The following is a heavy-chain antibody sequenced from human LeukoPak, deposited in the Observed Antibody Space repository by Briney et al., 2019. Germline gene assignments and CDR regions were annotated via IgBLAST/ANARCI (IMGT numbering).Heavy chain of an antibody. CDR1: GGSISSSSYY. D-gene: IGHD3-22*01. CDR2: IYYSGRA. Sequence: SETLSLTCSVSGGSISSSSYYWGLIRQPPGKGLEWIGEIYYSGRAYYNSSLTSRLSISVDTSWNQFSLTLSSVTAADTGVYYCARRRYYDSTGYLDWGQGTLVSVST. J-gene: IGHJ1*01. CDR3: ARRRYYDSTGYLD. V-gene: IGHV4-39*01.